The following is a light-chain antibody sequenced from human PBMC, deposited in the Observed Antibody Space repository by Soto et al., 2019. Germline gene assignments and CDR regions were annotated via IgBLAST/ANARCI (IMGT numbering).Light chain of an antibody. CDR3: QHFGYPQWT. CDR1: QIGSGNY. CDR2: ATS. J-gene: IGKJ1*01. V-gene: IGKV3-20*01. Sequence: LVLTQSPGTLSLSPGETAALSCRASQIGSGNYLSWYQQKPGQAPRLLIYATSTRAPGIPDRFSGSGSATDFTLTINRLAPEDSAVYFCQHFGYPQWTFGRGNKVDI.